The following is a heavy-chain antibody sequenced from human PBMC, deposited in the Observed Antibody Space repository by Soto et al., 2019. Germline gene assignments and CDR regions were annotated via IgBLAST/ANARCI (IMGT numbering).Heavy chain of an antibody. Sequence: GGSLGLACAASGFTFSSYAMSWVRQAPGKGLEWVSAISGSGGSTYYADSVKGRFTISRDNSKNTLYLQMNSLRAEDTAVYYCAKTADIVVVVAATPIYSQHRGPGTLLTVSS. J-gene: IGHJ1*01. D-gene: IGHD2-15*01. CDR1: GFTFSSYA. CDR2: ISGSGGST. CDR3: AKTADIVVVVAATPIYSQH. V-gene: IGHV3-23*01.